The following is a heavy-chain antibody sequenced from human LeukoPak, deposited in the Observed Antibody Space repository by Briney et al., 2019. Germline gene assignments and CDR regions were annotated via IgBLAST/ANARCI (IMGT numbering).Heavy chain of an antibody. CDR3: STGGYRSGLDY. CDR1: GFTFSNAY. CDR2: IKSKTDGGTI. Sequence: GGSLRLSCAASGFTFSNAYMNWVRQAPGKGLEWVGRIKSKTDGGTINYAAPVKGRFTISRDDSKNTLYLHMNSLKTEDTAVYYCSTGGYRSGLDYWGQGTLVTVSS. J-gene: IGHJ4*02. V-gene: IGHV3-15*07. D-gene: IGHD5-18*01.